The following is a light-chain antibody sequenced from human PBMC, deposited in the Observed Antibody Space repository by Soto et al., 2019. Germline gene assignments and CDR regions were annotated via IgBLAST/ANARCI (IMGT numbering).Light chain of an antibody. J-gene: IGKJ4*01. CDR1: PGINNY. V-gene: IGKV1-9*01. CDR2: AAS. Sequence: DIQLTQSLSFLSASVGDRVTITCRASPGINNYLAWYQRKPGKAPKLLSYAASTLQSGVPASFSGSGSATEFTLSLLSLRREEFATYYCRQLNSDPRAFGGGTQVEIK. CDR3: RQLNSDPRA.